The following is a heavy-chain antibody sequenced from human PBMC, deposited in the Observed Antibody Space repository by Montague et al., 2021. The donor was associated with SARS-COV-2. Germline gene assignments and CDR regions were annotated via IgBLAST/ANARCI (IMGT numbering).Heavy chain of an antibody. D-gene: IGHD2-21*02. V-gene: IGHV2-5*02. Sequence: PALVKPTQTLTLTCTFSEFSLSTTGVAVGWIRQSPGKALEWLALIFWDDDKRYSPSLKNRVTITGDTSKTQVVLTVTNMDPVDTATYYCAHRLSTAGGGFGFWGQGTTVTVSS. CDR2: IFWDDDK. CDR3: AHRLSTAGGGFGF. J-gene: IGHJ3*01. CDR1: EFSLSTTGVA.